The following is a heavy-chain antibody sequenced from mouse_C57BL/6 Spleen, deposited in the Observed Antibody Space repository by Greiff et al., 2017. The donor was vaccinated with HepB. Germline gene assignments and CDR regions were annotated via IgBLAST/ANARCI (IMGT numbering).Heavy chain of an antibody. CDR2: IHPNSGST. V-gene: IGHV1-64*01. Sequence: QVQLQQPGAELVKPGASVKLSCKASGYTFTSYWMHWVKQRPGQGLEWIGMIHPNSGSTNYNEKFKSKATLTVDKSSSTAYMQLSSLTSEDSAVYYCALAYYSNYDYAMDYWGQGTSVTVSS. J-gene: IGHJ4*01. CDR3: ALAYYSNYDYAMDY. D-gene: IGHD2-5*01. CDR1: GYTFTSYW.